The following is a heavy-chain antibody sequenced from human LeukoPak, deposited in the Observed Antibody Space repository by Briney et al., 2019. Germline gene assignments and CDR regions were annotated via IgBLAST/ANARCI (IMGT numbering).Heavy chain of an antibody. V-gene: IGHV4-59*11. Sequence: SETLSLTCTVSGGSISSHYWSWIRQPPGKGLEWIGYIYYSGSTNYNPSLKSRVTISVDTSKNQFSLKLSSVTAADTAVYYCARNVGYCSSTSCYIGAYYFDYWGQGTLVTVSS. CDR1: GGSISSHY. D-gene: IGHD2-2*02. CDR2: IYYSGST. J-gene: IGHJ4*02. CDR3: ARNVGYCSSTSCYIGAYYFDY.